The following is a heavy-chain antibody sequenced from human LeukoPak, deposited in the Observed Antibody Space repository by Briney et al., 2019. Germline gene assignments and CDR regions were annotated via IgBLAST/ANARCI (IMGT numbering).Heavy chain of an antibody. V-gene: IGHV4-59*01. CDR2: IYYSGST. CDR1: GGSISSYY. J-gene: IGHJ5*02. CDR3: ARADCSSTSCYWLDP. D-gene: IGHD2-2*01. Sequence: SETLSLTCTVSGGSISSYYWSWIRQPPGKGLEWIGYIYYSGSTNYNPSLKSRVTISVDTSKNQFSLKLSTVIAADTAVYYCARADCSSTSCYWLDPWGQGTLVTVSS.